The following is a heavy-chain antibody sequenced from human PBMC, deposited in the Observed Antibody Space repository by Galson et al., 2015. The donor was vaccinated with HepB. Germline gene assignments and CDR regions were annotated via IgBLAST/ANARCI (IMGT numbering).Heavy chain of an antibody. J-gene: IGHJ4*02. CDR2: ISGSGGST. V-gene: IGHV3-23*01. CDR1: GFTFSSYA. Sequence: SLRLSCAASGFTFSSYAMSWVRQAPGKGLEWVSAISGSGGSTYYTDSVKGRFTISRDNSKNTLYLQMNSLRAEDTAVYYCAKCVPPVGLSWLRPVDYWGQGTLVTVSS. CDR3: AKCVPPVGLSWLRPVDY. D-gene: IGHD5-12*01.